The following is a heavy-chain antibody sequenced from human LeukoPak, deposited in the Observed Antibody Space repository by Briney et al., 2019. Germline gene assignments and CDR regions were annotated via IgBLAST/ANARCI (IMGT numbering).Heavy chain of an antibody. CDR1: GFTSSSYA. J-gene: IGHJ4*02. Sequence: GGSLRLSCAASGFTSSSYAMSWVRQAPGKGLEWVSAISGSGGSTYYADSVKGRFTISRDNSKNTLYLQMNSLRAEDTAVYYCAKVPYYYDSSGYYYPVPYYFDYWGQGTLVTVSS. D-gene: IGHD3-22*01. V-gene: IGHV3-23*01. CDR3: AKVPYYYDSSGYYYPVPYYFDY. CDR2: ISGSGGST.